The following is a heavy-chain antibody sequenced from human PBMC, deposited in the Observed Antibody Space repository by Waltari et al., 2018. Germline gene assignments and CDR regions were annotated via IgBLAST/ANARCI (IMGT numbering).Heavy chain of an antibody. V-gene: IGHV3-30*01. Sequence: QVQLVESGGGVVQPGRSLRLSCAASGFTFSNYAIHWVRQAPGKGLEWVAVISYGGSNKYYADSVKGRFTISRDNSRNTLYLQMNSLRAEDTAVYYCARWMEMATSRDYYYNYAMDVWGQGTTVTVSS. CDR1: GFTFSNYA. CDR3: ARWMEMATSRDYYYNYAMDV. CDR2: ISYGGSNK. D-gene: IGHD5-12*01. J-gene: IGHJ6*02.